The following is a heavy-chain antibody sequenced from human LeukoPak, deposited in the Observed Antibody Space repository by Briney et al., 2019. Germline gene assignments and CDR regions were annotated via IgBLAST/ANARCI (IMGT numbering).Heavy chain of an antibody. Sequence: ASVKVSCKASGYTFSSYDINWVRQAAGQGLEWRGWMNPNIGNTGYAQKFQGRVSMTRNTSISTAYMELSSLRSEDTAVYYCARSPYDSSGYYSDYWGQGTLVTVSS. D-gene: IGHD3-22*01. CDR1: GYTFSSYD. CDR3: ARSPYDSSGYYSDY. CDR2: MNPNIGNT. V-gene: IGHV1-8*01. J-gene: IGHJ4*02.